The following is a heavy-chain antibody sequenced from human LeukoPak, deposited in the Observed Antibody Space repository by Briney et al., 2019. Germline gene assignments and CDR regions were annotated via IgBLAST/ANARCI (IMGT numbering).Heavy chain of an antibody. V-gene: IGHV3-23*01. CDR1: GFTFRNYV. CDR3: AKQLGYCSDGSCYFPY. D-gene: IGHD2-15*01. CDR2: ISNNGGYT. J-gene: IGHJ4*02. Sequence: GGSLRLSCAASGFTFRNYVIHWVRQAPGKGLEWVSAISNNGGYTYYADSVQGRFTISRDNSKSTLCLQMNSLRAEDTAVYYCAKQLGYCSDGSCYFPYWGQGTLVTVSS.